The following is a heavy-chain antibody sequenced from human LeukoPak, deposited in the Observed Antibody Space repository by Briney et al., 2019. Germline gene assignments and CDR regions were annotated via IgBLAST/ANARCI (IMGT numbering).Heavy chain of an antibody. D-gene: IGHD6-19*01. CDR1: GYTFTSYD. V-gene: IGHV1-8*01. CDR2: MNPNSGAT. CDR3: ARGVVAGTSPFDY. J-gene: IGHJ4*02. Sequence: ASVKVSCKASGYTFTSYDFNWLRQATGQGPEWMGWMNPNSGATGYAQKFQGRVTMTRSASINTAYMELSSLRSEDTAVYYCARGVVAGTSPFDYWGQGTLVTVSS.